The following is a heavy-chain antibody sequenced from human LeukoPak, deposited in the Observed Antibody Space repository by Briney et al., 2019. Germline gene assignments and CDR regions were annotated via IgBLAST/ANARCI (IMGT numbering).Heavy chain of an antibody. V-gene: IGHV3-48*03. Sequence: PGGSLRLSCAASGFTFSSYEMNWVRQAPGKGLEWVSYISSSGSTIYYADSVKGRFTISRDNAKNSLYLQMNSLRAEDTAVYYCAKPPGDMVRGADAFDIWGQGTMVTVSS. CDR1: GFTFSSYE. CDR2: ISSSGSTI. CDR3: AKPPGDMVRGADAFDI. J-gene: IGHJ3*02. D-gene: IGHD3-10*01.